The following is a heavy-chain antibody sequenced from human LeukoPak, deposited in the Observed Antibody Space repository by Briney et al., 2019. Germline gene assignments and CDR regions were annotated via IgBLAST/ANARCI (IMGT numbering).Heavy chain of an antibody. D-gene: IGHD5-12*01. CDR2: TNPSGGST. V-gene: IGHV1-46*01. J-gene: IGHJ3*02. Sequence: GASVKVSCKASGYTFTSYYMHWVRQAPGQGLEWMGITNPSGGSTSYAQKSQGRVTMTRDTSTSTVYMELSSLRSEDTAVYYCARHSGYETDAFDIWGQGTVVTVSS. CDR1: GYTFTSYY. CDR3: ARHSGYETDAFDI.